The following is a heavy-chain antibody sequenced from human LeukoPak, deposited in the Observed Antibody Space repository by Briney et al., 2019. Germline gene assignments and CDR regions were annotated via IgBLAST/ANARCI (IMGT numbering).Heavy chain of an antibody. V-gene: IGHV4-59*01. CDR3: ARTTVTTEPWFDP. D-gene: IGHD4-11*01. CDR2: IYYSGST. Sequence: KSSETLSLTCTVSGGSISSYYWSWIRQPPGKGLEWIGYIYYSGSTNYNPSPKSRVTISVDTSKNQFSLKLSSVTAADTAVYYCARTTVTTEPWFDPWGQGTLVTVSS. CDR1: GGSISSYY. J-gene: IGHJ5*02.